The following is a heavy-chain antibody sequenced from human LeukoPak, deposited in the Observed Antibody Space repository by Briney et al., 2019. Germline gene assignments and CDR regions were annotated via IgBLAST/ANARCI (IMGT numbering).Heavy chain of an antibody. V-gene: IGHV3-30*04. CDR2: ISYDGSNK. D-gene: IGHD6-19*01. J-gene: IGHJ6*03. CDR3: ARRIAVRFNYYYMDV. CDR1: GFTFSSYA. Sequence: GRSLRLSCAASGFTFSSYAMHWVRQAPGKGLERVAVISYDGSNKYYADSVKGRFTISRDNSKNTLYLQMNSLRAEDTAVYYCARRIAVRFNYYYMDVWGKGTTVTVSS.